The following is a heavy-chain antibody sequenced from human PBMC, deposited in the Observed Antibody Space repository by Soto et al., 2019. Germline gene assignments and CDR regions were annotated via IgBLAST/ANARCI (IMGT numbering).Heavy chain of an antibody. J-gene: IGHJ3*02. D-gene: IGHD2-15*01. Sequence: GGSLRLSCAASGFTFSSYGMYWVRQAPGKGLEWVAVIWYDGSNKYYADSVKGRFTISRDNSKNTLYLQMNSLRAEDTAVYYCARDGRYCSGGSCHHAFDIWGQGTMVTVSS. CDR1: GFTFSSYG. CDR2: IWYDGSNK. V-gene: IGHV3-33*01. CDR3: ARDGRYCSGGSCHHAFDI.